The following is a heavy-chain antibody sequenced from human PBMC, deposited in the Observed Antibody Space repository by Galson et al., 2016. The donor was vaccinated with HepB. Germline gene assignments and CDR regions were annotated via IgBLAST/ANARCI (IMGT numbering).Heavy chain of an antibody. CDR3: ARDLVYCGGDCRPDAFDM. CDR2: ISSSGDTV. V-gene: IGHV3-11*01. CDR1: GFTFSDYY. J-gene: IGHJ3*02. D-gene: IGHD2-21*02. Sequence: FLRLSCAASGFTFSDYYMSWIRQGPGKGLEWVSYISSSGDTVYNADSVKGRFIISRDNAKNSLYLQMNSLRAEDTAVYYCARDLVYCGGDCRPDAFDMWGQGTVVTVSS.